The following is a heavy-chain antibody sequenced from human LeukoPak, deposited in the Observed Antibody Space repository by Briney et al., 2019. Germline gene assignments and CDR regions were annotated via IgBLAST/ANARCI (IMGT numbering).Heavy chain of an antibody. CDR3: AIANWAAPYFDY. D-gene: IGHD7-27*01. Sequence: PSETLSLTCTVSGGSISSGDYYWSWIRQPPGKGLEWIGYIYYSGSTYYNPSLKSRVTISVDTSKNQFSLKLSSVTAADTAVYYCAIANWAAPYFDYWGQGTLVTASS. CDR1: GGSISSGDYY. CDR2: IYYSGST. V-gene: IGHV4-30-4*01. J-gene: IGHJ4*02.